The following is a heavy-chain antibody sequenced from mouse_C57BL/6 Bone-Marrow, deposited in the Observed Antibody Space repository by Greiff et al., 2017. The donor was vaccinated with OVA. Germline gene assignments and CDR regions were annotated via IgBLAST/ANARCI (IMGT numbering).Heavy chain of an antibody. Sequence: VQLQQSGPELVKPGASVKISCKASGYAFSSSWMNWVKQRPGKGLEWIGRIYPGVGDTNYNGKFKGKATLTADKSSSTAYMQLSSRTSEDSAVYFCARCYYGSSPYYAMDYWGQGTSVTVSS. CDR2: IYPGVGDT. D-gene: IGHD1-1*01. J-gene: IGHJ4*01. V-gene: IGHV1-82*01. CDR3: ARCYYGSSPYYAMDY. CDR1: GYAFSSSW.